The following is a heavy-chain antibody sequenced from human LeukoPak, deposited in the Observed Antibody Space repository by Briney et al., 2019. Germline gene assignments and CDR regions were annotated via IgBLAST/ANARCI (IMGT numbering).Heavy chain of an antibody. CDR1: GYSFTTFG. CDR3: ARGVDSGSPPLGTFEI. V-gene: IGHV1-18*01. D-gene: IGHD1-26*01. CDR2: ISAYNGNT. Sequence: ASVKVSCKASGYSFTTFGITWVRQAPGQGLEWMGWISAYNGNTNYAQKLQGRVTMTTDTSTSTAYMELRSLRSDDTAIYYCARGVDSGSPPLGTFEIWGQGTMVTVSS. J-gene: IGHJ3*02.